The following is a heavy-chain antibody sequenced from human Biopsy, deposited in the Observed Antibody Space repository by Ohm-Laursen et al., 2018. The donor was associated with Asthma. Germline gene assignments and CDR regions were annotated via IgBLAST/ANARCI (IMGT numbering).Heavy chain of an antibody. J-gene: IGHJ4*02. CDR3: ARKAGSCISRTCYSLDF. CDR1: GGTFNTYV. CDR2: INTVFGTT. D-gene: IGHD2-2*01. Sequence: ASVKVSCKSLGGTFNTYVIGWVRQAPGEGLGWMGGINTVFGTTTYPQKFQDRVTITANDSTSTVYMELSSLRSEDTAVYYCARKAGSCISRTCYSLDFWGQGTLVTVSS. V-gene: IGHV1-69*13.